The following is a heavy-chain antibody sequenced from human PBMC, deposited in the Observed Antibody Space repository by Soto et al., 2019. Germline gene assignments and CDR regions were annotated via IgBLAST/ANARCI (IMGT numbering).Heavy chain of an antibody. CDR1: GGTFYTYT. CDR2: ITPIYPTT. CDR3: ARIPRYSFPTSDDLDS. J-gene: IGHJ4*02. Sequence: QVQLVQSGAEVRKPGSSVQVSCKASGGTFYTYTFSWVRQAPGQGPEWMGSITPIYPTTNYAEKFQGRLTVTADGSTNTAYMELNSLTSEDTAVYYCARIPRYSFPTSDDLDSWGQGTLVTVSS. V-gene: IGHV1-69*15. D-gene: IGHD5-18*01.